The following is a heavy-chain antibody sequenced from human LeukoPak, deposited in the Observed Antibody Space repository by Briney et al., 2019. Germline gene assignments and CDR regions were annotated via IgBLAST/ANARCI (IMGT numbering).Heavy chain of an antibody. CDR1: GFTFSSYA. J-gene: IGHJ4*02. Sequence: GGSLRLSCAASGFTFSSYAMSWVRQAPGKGLEWVSAISGSGGSTYYADSVKGRFTISRDNSKNTLYLQMNSLRAEDTAVYYCAKVVGAARINQIDYWGQGTLVTVSS. V-gene: IGHV3-23*01. CDR3: AKVVGAARINQIDY. D-gene: IGHD1-26*01. CDR2: ISGSGGST.